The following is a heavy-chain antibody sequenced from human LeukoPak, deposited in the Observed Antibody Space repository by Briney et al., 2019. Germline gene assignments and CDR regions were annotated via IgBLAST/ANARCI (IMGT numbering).Heavy chain of an antibody. CDR3: ARVGGTRSSSWSKDFDY. Sequence: PSETLSLTCAVSGGSISSSNWWSWVRQPPGKGLEWIGEIYHSGSTNYNPSLKSRVTISVDKSKNQFSLKLSSVTAADTAVYYCARVGGTRSSSWSKDFDYWGQGTLVTVSS. J-gene: IGHJ4*02. D-gene: IGHD6-13*01. CDR2: IYHSGST. CDR1: GGSISSSNW. V-gene: IGHV4-4*02.